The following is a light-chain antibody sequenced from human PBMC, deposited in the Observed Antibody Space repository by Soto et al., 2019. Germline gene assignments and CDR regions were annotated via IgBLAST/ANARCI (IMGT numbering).Light chain of an antibody. J-gene: IGKJ1*01. V-gene: IGKV3-20*01. CDR3: QQYASAPLT. Sequence: EIVLTHSPDTLSLSPGERATLSCRASLTVTNNYLAWYQQKAGQAPRLVIYDASTRATGIPDRFSASGSGTDFTLTISRLETADFAVYFCQQYASAPLTFGQGTKVE. CDR1: LTVTNNY. CDR2: DAS.